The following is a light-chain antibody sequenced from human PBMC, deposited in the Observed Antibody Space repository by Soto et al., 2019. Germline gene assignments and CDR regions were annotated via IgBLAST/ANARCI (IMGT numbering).Light chain of an antibody. CDR3: SSYTSSSTRV. CDR1: NSNIGSNY. V-gene: IGLV1-47*01. Sequence: QSVLTQPPSASGTPGQRVTISCSGRNSNIGSNYVYWYQQVPGTAPKLLIYTNNQRPSGVPDRFSGSKSATSASLAIGGLRSEDEADYYCSSYTSSSTRVFGGGTKLTVL. J-gene: IGLJ3*02. CDR2: TNN.